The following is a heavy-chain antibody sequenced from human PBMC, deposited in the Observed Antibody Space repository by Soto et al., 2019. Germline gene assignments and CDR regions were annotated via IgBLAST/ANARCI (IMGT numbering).Heavy chain of an antibody. CDR3: AREVDRALVGSPHYFDY. CDR1: GFTFSDYY. D-gene: IGHD5-18*01. CDR2: ISSSSSYT. V-gene: IGHV3-11*05. Sequence: PGGSLRLSCAASGFTFSDYYMSWIRQAPGKGLEWVSYISSSSSYTNYADSVKGRFTLSRDNSKISMYLQMNSLRAEDTAVYYCAREVDRALVGSPHYFDYWGQGTLVTVSS. J-gene: IGHJ4*01.